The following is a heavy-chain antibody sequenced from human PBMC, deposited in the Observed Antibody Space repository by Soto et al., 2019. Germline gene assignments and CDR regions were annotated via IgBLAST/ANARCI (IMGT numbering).Heavy chain of an antibody. CDR3: ARDIRGYSRAFDY. CDR1: GGSVSSGGYY. CDR2: IHYSGNT. Sequence: SETLSLTCAVSGGSVSSGGYYWTWIRQPPGKGLEWIGYIHYSGNTNYNPSLKSRVTISVDTSKNQFSLKLTSVTAADAAVYYCARDIRGYSRAFDYWGQGTLVTVSS. D-gene: IGHD5-18*01. J-gene: IGHJ4*02. V-gene: IGHV4-61*08.